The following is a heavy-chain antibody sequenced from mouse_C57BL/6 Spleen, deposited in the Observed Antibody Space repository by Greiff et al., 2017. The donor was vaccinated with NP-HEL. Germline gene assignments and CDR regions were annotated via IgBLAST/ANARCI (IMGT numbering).Heavy chain of an antibody. J-gene: IGHJ2*01. D-gene: IGHD4-1*01. CDR2: IYPGSGNT. Sequence: VQLQQSGAELVRPGASVKLSCKASGYTFTDYYINWVKQRPGQGLEWIARIYPGSGNTYYNEKFKGKATLTAEKSSSTAYMQLSSLTSEDSAVYFCARTGNLHFDYWGQGTTLTVSS. V-gene: IGHV1-76*01. CDR3: ARTGNLHFDY. CDR1: GYTFTDYY.